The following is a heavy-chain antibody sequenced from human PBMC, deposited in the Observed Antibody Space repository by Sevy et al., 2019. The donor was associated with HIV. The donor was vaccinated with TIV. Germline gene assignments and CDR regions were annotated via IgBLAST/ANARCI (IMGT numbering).Heavy chain of an antibody. D-gene: IGHD2-8*02. CDR3: ARVGIRRDYWHGLDV. Sequence: SETLSLTCTVSGDSINNGNHWWSWVRQPAGKGLEWIGRIYSSGRSIMYNPSLERRVTISVDTSKNQFSLKVTSVIAADTAIYYCARVGIRRDYWHGLDVWGQGTTVTVSS. CDR1: GDSINNGNHW. J-gene: IGHJ6*02. CDR2: IYSSGRS. V-gene: IGHV4-61*02.